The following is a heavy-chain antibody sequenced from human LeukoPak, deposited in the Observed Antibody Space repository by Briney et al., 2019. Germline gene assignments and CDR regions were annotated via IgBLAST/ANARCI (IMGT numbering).Heavy chain of an antibody. V-gene: IGHV4-59*01. Sequence: SETLSLTCTVSGGSISSYYWSWIRQPPGKELEWIGYIYYSGSTNYNPSLKSRVTISVDTSKNQFSLKLSSVTAADTAVYYCARHLSGSPTSSFDYWGQGTLVTVSS. J-gene: IGHJ4*02. CDR1: GGSISSYY. CDR2: IYYSGST. D-gene: IGHD1-26*01. CDR3: ARHLSGSPTSSFDY.